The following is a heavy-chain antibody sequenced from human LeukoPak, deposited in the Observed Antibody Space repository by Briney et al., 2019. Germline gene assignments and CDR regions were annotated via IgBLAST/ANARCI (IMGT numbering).Heavy chain of an antibody. CDR1: GGSFSGYY. CDR3: ARVRYNWNRDFDY. V-gene: IGHV4-34*01. Sequence: PSETLSLTCAVYGGSFSGYYWSWIRQPPGKGLEWIGEINHSGSTNYNPSLKSRVTISVDTSKNQFSLKLSSVTAADTAAYYCARVRYNWNRDFDYWGQGTLVTVSS. J-gene: IGHJ4*02. D-gene: IGHD1-20*01. CDR2: INHSGST.